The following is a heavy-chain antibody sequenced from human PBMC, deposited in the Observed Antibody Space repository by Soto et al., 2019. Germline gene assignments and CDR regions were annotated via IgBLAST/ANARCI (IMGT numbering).Heavy chain of an antibody. V-gene: IGHV4-59*03. Sequence: ESLSRTCRLSGGSISSYFKNWIRQAPGKGLEWIGCIYDSGDANYNPSLKSRVTLALDTSKNQFSLKLTSVTAADTAVYYCVSSRTAVFGDALDIWALGTMVTVS. CDR2: IYDSGDA. J-gene: IGHJ3*02. CDR3: VSSRTAVFGDALDI. CDR1: GGSISSYF. D-gene: IGHD3-3*01.